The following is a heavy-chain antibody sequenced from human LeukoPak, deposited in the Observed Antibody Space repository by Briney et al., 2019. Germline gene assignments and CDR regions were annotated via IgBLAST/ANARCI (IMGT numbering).Heavy chain of an antibody. CDR1: GGTFSSYA. V-gene: IGHV1-46*01. CDR2: INPSGGST. Sequence: ASVKVSCKASGGTFSSYAISWVRQAPGQGLEWMGIINPSGGSTSYAQKFQGRVTMTRDTSTSTVYMELSSLRSEDTAVYYCARGDARAPDYWGQGTLVTVSS. CDR3: ARGDARAPDY. D-gene: IGHD5-24*01. J-gene: IGHJ4*02.